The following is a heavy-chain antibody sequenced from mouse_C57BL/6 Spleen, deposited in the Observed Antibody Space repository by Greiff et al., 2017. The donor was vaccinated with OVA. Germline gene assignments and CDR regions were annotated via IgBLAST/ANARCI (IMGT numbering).Heavy chain of an antibody. V-gene: IGHV1-15*01. D-gene: IGHD2-4*01. CDR2: IDPETGGT. CDR1: GYTFTDYE. CDR3: TRPFDYDGGGDYFDY. Sequence: QVQLKQSGAELVRPGASVTLSCKASGYTFTDYEMHWVKQTPVHGLEWIGAIDPETGGTAYNQKFKGKAILTADKSSSTAYMELRSLTSEDAAVYYCTRPFDYDGGGDYFDYWGQGTTLTVSS. J-gene: IGHJ2*01.